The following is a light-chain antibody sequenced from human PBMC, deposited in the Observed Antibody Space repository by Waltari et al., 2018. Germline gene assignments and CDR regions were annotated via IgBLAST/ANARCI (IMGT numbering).Light chain of an antibody. V-gene: IGKV3-20*01. Sequence: EIVLTQSPGTLSLSPGERATLSCRASQSVSRALAWYQQNPGQAPRLRIYGASNGATGIPDRFSGRGSGTDFSRILSRLEPEDCAVYYCQHYVSLPVTFGQGTKVEIK. CDR3: QHYVSLPVT. J-gene: IGKJ1*01. CDR2: GAS. CDR1: QSVSRA.